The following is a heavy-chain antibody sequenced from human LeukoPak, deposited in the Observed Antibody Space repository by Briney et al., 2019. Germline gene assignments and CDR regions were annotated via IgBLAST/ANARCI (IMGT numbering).Heavy chain of an antibody. CDR3: ARVGGGYYPSYYFDF. CDR1: GFTFSSYS. Sequence: PGGSLRLSCAASGFTFSSYSMNWVCQAPGKGLEWVSSISSSSSYIYYADSVKGRFTISRDNAKNSLYLQMNSLRAEDTAVYYCARVGGGYYPSYYFDFWGQGTLVTVSS. V-gene: IGHV3-21*01. D-gene: IGHD3-22*01. J-gene: IGHJ4*02. CDR2: ISSSSSYI.